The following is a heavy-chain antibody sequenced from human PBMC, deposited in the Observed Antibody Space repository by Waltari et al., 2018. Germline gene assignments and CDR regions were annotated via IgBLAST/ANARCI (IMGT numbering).Heavy chain of an antibody. J-gene: IGHJ4*01. D-gene: IGHD3-10*01. CDR3: ARDRVPSSV. CDR2: ITSNAQST. CDR1: GFTFNTYA. V-gene: IGHV3-23*04. Sequence: DVQLVESGGALVQPGGSLSLSCTASGFTFNTYAMTWVRQAPGKGLEWVSFITSNAQSTHYAVSVQGRFTVSRENSKNTLYLQMSSLRAEDTAVYFCARDRVPSSVWGHGTLVTVSS.